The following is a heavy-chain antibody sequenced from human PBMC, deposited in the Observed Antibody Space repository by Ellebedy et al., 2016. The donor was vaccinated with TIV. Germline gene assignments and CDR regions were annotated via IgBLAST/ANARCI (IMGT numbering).Heavy chain of an antibody. CDR1: GGSINNHH. CDR3: ARHNRLDSSGSYCEDS. J-gene: IGHJ4*02. CDR2: IYHSGSTHYN. Sequence: SETLSLTXTVSGGSINNHHWSWIRQPPGKGLEWIGYIYHSGSTHYNHYNPSLQSRVTMSVDTSKNQFSLKLNSVTAADTAVYYCARHNRLDSSGSYCEDSWGQGTLVTVSS. V-gene: IGHV4-59*08. D-gene: IGHD3-10*01.